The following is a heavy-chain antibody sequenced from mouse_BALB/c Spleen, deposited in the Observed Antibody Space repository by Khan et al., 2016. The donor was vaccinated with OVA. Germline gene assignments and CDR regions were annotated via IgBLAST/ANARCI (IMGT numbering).Heavy chain of an antibody. D-gene: IGHD2-10*01. Sequence: QVQLKQSGPGLVAPSQSLSITCTVSGFSLTGYGVNWVRQPPGKGLEWLGMIWGDGSTDYNSALKSRLSISKDNSKSQVFLKMNSLQTDDTSGYYCAKAYYANYREAMDFWGQGTSFTVSS. CDR1: GFSLTGYG. CDR3: AKAYYANYREAMDF. J-gene: IGHJ4*01. V-gene: IGHV2-6-7*01. CDR2: IWGDGST.